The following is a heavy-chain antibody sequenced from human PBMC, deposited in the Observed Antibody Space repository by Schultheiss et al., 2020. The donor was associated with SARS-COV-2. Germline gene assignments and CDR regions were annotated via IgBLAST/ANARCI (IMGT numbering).Heavy chain of an antibody. CDR2: ISSNGGST. J-gene: IGHJ3*02. V-gene: IGHV3-64*04. CDR1: GFTFSSYA. D-gene: IGHD2-2*02. CDR3: AKRGLGFHQLLYGDAFDI. Sequence: GGSLRLSCSASGFTFSSYAMHWVRQAPGKGLEYVSAISSNGGSTYYADSVKGRFTISRDNSKNTLYLQMNSLRAEDTAVYYCAKRGLGFHQLLYGDAFDIWGQGTMVTVSS.